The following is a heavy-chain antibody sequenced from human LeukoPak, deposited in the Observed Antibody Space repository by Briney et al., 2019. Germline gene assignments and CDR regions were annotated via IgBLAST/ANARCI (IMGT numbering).Heavy chain of an antibody. V-gene: IGHV3-7*01. CDR2: IKKDGSEM. Sequence: GGSLRLSCEASGLIFSSYWMSWVRQALGKGLEWVANIKKDGSEMYYVDSVKGRFTISRDNAKNSLYLQMNSLRADDTAVYHCARQETSSYNGAFDIWGQGTMVTVSS. J-gene: IGHJ3*02. CDR1: GLIFSSYW. CDR3: ARQETSSYNGAFDI. D-gene: IGHD1-26*01.